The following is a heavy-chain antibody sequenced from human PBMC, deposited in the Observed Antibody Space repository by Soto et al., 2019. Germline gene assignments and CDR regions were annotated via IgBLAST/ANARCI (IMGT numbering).Heavy chain of an antibody. D-gene: IGHD3-3*01. CDR2: ISSSSSYI. CDR3: ARESGYYTYGMDV. Sequence: EVQLVESGGGLVKPGGSLRLSCAASGFTFSSYSMDWVRQAPGKGLEWVSSISSSSSYIYYADSVKGRFTISRDNAKNSLYLQMNSLRAEDTAVYYCARESGYYTYGMDVWGQGTTVTVSS. J-gene: IGHJ6*02. V-gene: IGHV3-21*01. CDR1: GFTFSSYS.